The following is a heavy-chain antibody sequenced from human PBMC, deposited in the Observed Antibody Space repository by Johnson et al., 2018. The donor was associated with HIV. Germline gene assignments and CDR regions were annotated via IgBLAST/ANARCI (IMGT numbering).Heavy chain of an antibody. V-gene: IGHV3-30*14. CDR1: GFTFSSCA. CDR3: ARLPSWRGAFDI. CDR2: ISYDGSNQ. J-gene: IGHJ3*02. Sequence: QVQLVESGGGVVQPGRSLRLSCAASGFTFSSCAMHLVRQAPVKGLVLVAVISYDGSNQYYADSVTGRFTISRDNSKNSVYRQMNSLRAEDTAVYYCARLPSWRGAFDIWGQGTMVTVSS. D-gene: IGHD3-10*01.